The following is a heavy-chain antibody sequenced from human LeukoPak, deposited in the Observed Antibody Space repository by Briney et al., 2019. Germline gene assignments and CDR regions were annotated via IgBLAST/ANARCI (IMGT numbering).Heavy chain of an antibody. Sequence: PSETLSLTCAVYGGSFSGYYWSWIRQPPGKGPEWIGEINHSGSTNYNPSLKSRVTISVDTSKNQFSLKLSSVTAADTAVYYCAEVGATSSTDYWGQGTLVTVSS. D-gene: IGHD1-26*01. J-gene: IGHJ4*02. CDR2: INHSGST. V-gene: IGHV4-34*01. CDR3: AEVGATSSTDY. CDR1: GGSFSGYY.